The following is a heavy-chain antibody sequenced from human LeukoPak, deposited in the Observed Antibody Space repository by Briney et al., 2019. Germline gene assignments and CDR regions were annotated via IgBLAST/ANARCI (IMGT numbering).Heavy chain of an antibody. D-gene: IGHD6-19*01. Sequence: GGSLRLSCEASGSSIYNNYITWVRQTPGKGLQWVSVIYKGGTPYYADSVRGRFTISRHNSKNTVFLQMNSLRPEDTAVYYCARGGEYSVGWSPDLDYWGQGTLVTVSS. CDR1: GSSIYNNY. J-gene: IGHJ4*02. V-gene: IGHV3-53*04. CDR2: IYKGGTP. CDR3: ARGGEYSVGWSPDLDY.